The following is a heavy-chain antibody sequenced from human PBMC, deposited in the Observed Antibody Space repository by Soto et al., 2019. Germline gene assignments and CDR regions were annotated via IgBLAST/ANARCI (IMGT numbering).Heavy chain of an antibody. CDR1: GFTFSSYA. V-gene: IGHV3-30-3*01. Sequence: QVQLVESGGGVVQPGRSLRLSCAASGFTFSSYAMHWVRQAPGKGLEWVAVISYDGSNKYYADSVKGRFTISRDNSKNXLXLXRNSLRAADTAVYYLAREEDIVVVVAHNRKGAWFAPWGQGTLVVVSS. D-gene: IGHD2-15*01. CDR2: ISYDGSNK. J-gene: IGHJ5*02. CDR3: AREEDIVVVVAHNRKGAWFAP.